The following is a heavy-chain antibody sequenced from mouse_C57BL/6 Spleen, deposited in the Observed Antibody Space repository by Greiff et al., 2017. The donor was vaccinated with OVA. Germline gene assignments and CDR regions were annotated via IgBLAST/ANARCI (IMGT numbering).Heavy chain of an antibody. CDR2: ISSGSSTI. Sequence: EVKVVESGGGLVKPGGSLKLSCAASGFTFSDYGMHWVRQAPEKGLEWVAYISSGSSTIYYADTVKGRFTISRDNAKNTLFLQMTSLRSEDTAMYYCARDDYDAYAMDYWGQGTSVTVSS. CDR3: ARDDYDAYAMDY. D-gene: IGHD2-4*01. J-gene: IGHJ4*01. CDR1: GFTFSDYG. V-gene: IGHV5-17*01.